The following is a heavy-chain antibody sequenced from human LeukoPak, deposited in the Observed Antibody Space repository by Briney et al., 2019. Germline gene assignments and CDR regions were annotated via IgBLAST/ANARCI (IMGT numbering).Heavy chain of an antibody. CDR1: GGSISSYY. D-gene: IGHD6-13*01. CDR3: ARLNSSSWYYLPRYYYYGMDV. CDR2: IYYSGST. V-gene: IGHV4-59*08. Sequence: SETLSLTCTVSGGSISSYYWSWIRQPPGKGLEWIGYIYYSGSTNCNPSLKSRVTISVDTSKNQFSLKLSSVTAADTAVYYCARLNSSSWYYLPRYYYYGMDVWGQGTTVTVSS. J-gene: IGHJ6*02.